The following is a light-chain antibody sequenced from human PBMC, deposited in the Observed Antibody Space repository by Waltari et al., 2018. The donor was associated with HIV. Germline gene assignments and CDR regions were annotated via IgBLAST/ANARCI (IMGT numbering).Light chain of an antibody. J-gene: IGKJ1*01. V-gene: IGKV1-6*01. CDR2: AAS. CDR1: QGIRNE. Sequence: AIQLTQSPSSLSASVGDRVTITCRASQGIRNELGWYQQKPGEAPKLLIYAASSLQSGVPSRFSGSGSGTDFTLTISSLQPEDSATYYCLQDDSYPRTFGQGTKVEIK. CDR3: LQDDSYPRT.